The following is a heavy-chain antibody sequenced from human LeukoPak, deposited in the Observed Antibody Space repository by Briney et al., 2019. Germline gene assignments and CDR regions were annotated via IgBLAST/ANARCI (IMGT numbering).Heavy chain of an antibody. D-gene: IGHD5-24*01. J-gene: IGHJ4*02. CDR3: ARPRRWLQSGNYYFDY. CDR1: GYSFTSYW. V-gene: IGHV5-51*01. Sequence: GESLKISRKGSGYSFTSYWIGWVRQMPGKGLEWMGIIYPGDSDTRYSPSFQGQVTISADKSISTAYLQWSSLKASDTAMYYCARPRRWLQSGNYYFDYWGQGTLVTVSS. CDR2: IYPGDSDT.